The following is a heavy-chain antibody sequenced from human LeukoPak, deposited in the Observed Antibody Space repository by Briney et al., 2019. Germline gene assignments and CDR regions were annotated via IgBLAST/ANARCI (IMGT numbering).Heavy chain of an antibody. CDR1: GYTFTSYY. J-gene: IGHJ4*02. D-gene: IGHD3-16*02. Sequence: ASAKVSCKASGYTFTSYYMHWVRQAPGQGLEWMGIINPSVGSTSYAQKFQGRVTMTRDTSTSTVYMELSSLRSEDTAVYYCARDSAITFGGVIVAANYFDYWGQGTLVTVSS. CDR2: INPSVGST. CDR3: ARDSAITFGGVIVAANYFDY. V-gene: IGHV1-46*01.